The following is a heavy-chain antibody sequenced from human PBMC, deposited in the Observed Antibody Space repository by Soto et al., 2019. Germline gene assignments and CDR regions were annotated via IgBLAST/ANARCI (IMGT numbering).Heavy chain of an antibody. Sequence: EVQLVESGGGLVQPGGSLRLSCAASGFTFSSYSMNWVRQAPGKGLEWVSYISSSSSTIYYADSVKGRFTISRDNAKNSPYLQMNSLRAEDTAVYYCARAVPYYDFWSGLSNYYYYYYMAVWGKGTTVTVSS. J-gene: IGHJ6*03. V-gene: IGHV3-48*01. CDR1: GFTFSSYS. D-gene: IGHD3-3*01. CDR2: ISSSSSTI. CDR3: ARAVPYYDFWSGLSNYYYYYYMAV.